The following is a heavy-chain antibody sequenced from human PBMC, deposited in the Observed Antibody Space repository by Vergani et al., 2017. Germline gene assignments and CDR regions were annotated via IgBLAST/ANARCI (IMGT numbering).Heavy chain of an antibody. D-gene: IGHD1-26*01. Sequence: QVQLQQWGAGLLKPSETLSLTCAVYGGSFSGYYWSWIRQPPGKGLEWIGEINHSGSTNYNPSLKSRVTISVDTSKNQFSLKLSSVTAADTAVYYCAGIVGATRNYYDYMDVWGKGTTVTVSS. V-gene: IGHV4-34*01. CDR3: AGIVGATRNYYDYMDV. CDR1: GGSFSGYY. CDR2: INHSGST. J-gene: IGHJ6*03.